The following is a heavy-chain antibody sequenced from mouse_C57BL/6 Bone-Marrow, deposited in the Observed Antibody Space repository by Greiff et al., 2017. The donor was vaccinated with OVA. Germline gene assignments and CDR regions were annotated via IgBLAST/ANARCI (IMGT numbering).Heavy chain of an antibody. CDR2: IYPRSGNT. CDR3: ARPYYYGSPVLDY. Sequence: QVHVKQSGAELARPGASVKLSCKASGYTFTSYGISWVKQRTGQGLEWIGEIYPRSGNTYYNEKFKGKATLTADKSSSTAYMELRSLTSEDSAVYFCARPYYYGSPVLDYWGQGTTLTVSS. J-gene: IGHJ2*01. D-gene: IGHD1-1*01. CDR1: GYTFTSYG. V-gene: IGHV1-81*01.